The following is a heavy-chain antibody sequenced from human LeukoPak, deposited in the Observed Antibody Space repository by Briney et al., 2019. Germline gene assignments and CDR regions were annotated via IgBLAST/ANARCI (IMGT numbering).Heavy chain of an antibody. V-gene: IGHV3-7*01. J-gene: IGHJ4*02. CDR3: ARDRYKQQLIYYFDY. D-gene: IGHD6-13*01. Sequence: PGGSLRLSCEASGFTFSSYWMNWVRQAPGKGLEWVAYIKQDGSEKYYVDSVKGRFTISRDNSKNTLYLQMNSLRAEDTAVYYCARDRYKQQLIYYFDYWGQGTLVTVSS. CDR2: IKQDGSEK. CDR1: GFTFSSYW.